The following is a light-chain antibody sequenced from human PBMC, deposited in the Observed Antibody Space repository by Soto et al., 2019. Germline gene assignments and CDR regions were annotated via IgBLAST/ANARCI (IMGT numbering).Light chain of an antibody. CDR3: AAWDDSLNAWV. Sequence: QSVLTQPLSASQTPGQGVTISCSGTRSNVGRNSVSLYHHVPGTAPKLLIYSHDQRPSGVPDRISGSRSGSSASLAISGLQPEDEGFYYCAAWDDSLNAWVFGGGTKVTVL. CDR2: SHD. V-gene: IGLV1-44*01. J-gene: IGLJ3*02. CDR1: RSNVGRNS.